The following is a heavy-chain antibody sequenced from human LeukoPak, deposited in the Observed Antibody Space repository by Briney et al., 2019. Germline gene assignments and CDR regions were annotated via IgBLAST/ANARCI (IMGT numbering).Heavy chain of an antibody. Sequence: SETLSLTCTVSGGSISSGGYYWSWIRQHPGKGLEWIGYIYYSGSTYYNPSLKSRVTISVDTSKNQFSLKLSSVTAADTAVYYCARGLISLGAKGYFDYWGQGTLVTVSS. J-gene: IGHJ4*02. CDR3: ARGLISLGAKGYFDY. CDR1: GGSISSGGYY. V-gene: IGHV4-31*03. D-gene: IGHD2-21*01. CDR2: IYYSGST.